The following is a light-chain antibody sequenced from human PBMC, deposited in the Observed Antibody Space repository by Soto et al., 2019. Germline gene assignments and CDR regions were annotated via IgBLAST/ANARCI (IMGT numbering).Light chain of an antibody. CDR3: QQYENLPLT. J-gene: IGKJ3*01. CDR1: QDISNY. V-gene: IGKV1-33*01. CDR2: DAS. Sequence: DLQTTQSPSSLSASVGDRVTITCQASQDISNYLNWYQQKPGRAPKLLIYDASKLETGVPTRFSGGGSRTDFTFTISGLQPEDFATYYCQQYENLPLTFGPGTKVHIK.